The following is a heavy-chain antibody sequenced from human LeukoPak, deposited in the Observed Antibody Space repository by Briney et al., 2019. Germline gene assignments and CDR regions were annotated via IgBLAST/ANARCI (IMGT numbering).Heavy chain of an antibody. CDR1: GFTFKTYW. D-gene: IGHD1-1*01. CDR3: ARDYNWGSDGFDI. V-gene: IGHV3-74*01. CDR2: INTDGSNT. J-gene: IGHJ3*02. Sequence: GGSLRLSCAASGFTFKTYWMHWVRQAPGKGLVWVSHINTDGSNTNYADSVKGRFSISRDNAKNTLFLQMNSLRVEDTAVYYCARDYNWGSDGFDIWGQGTMVTVSS.